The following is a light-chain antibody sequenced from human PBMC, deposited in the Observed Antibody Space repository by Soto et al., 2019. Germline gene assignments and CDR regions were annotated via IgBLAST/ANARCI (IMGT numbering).Light chain of an antibody. CDR2: GAS. CDR3: QQYGSSPFT. V-gene: IGKV3-20*01. Sequence: ESVWTQSPGTLSMSPGERATLSCRASQSVSSSYSAWYQQKPGQAPRLLIYGASSKATGIPDRFSGSGSGTDFSLTISRMEPEAFAVYYCQQYGSSPFTFGPGTKVDIK. J-gene: IGKJ3*01. CDR1: QSVSSSY.